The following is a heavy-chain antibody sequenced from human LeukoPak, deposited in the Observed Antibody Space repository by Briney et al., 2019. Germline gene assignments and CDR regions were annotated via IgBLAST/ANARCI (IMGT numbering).Heavy chain of an antibody. CDR2: INPRGTST. J-gene: IGHJ5*02. V-gene: IGHV1-46*01. CDR3: ARDNSIHERGWWFDP. D-gene: IGHD4-23*01. Sequence: ASVKVSFKASGYSFTIHYMHWVRQAPGQGLEWMGLINPRGTSTIYAEKVQGRIIMTRDMSTTTDYMELSSLKSDDTAVYYCARDNSIHERGWWFDPWGQGTLVTVSS. CDR1: GYSFTIHY.